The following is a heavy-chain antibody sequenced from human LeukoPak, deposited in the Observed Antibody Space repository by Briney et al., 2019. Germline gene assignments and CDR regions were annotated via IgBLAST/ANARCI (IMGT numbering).Heavy chain of an antibody. CDR3: ARRTYYYGSGSYYKDY. J-gene: IGHJ4*02. D-gene: IGHD3-10*01. V-gene: IGHV3-7*01. CDR2: IKQDGSEK. CDR1: GFTFSSYW. Sequence: GGSLRLSCAVSGFTFSSYWMSWVRQAPGKGLEWVANIKQDGSEKYYVDSVKGRFTISRDNAKNSLYLQMNSLRAEDTAVYYCARRTYYYGSGSYYKDYWGQGTLVTVSS.